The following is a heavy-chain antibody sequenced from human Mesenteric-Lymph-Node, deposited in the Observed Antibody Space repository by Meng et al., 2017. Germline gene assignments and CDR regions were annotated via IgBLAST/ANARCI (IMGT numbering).Heavy chain of an antibody. V-gene: IGHV4-59*08. CDR2: IYYSGST. D-gene: IGHD3-10*01. CDR1: GGSISSYY. J-gene: IGHJ4*02. Sequence: QVQLQRWGQGLLKPSETLSLTCTVSGGSISSYYWSWIRQPPGKGLEWIGHIYYSGSTNYNPSLKSRVTISVDTSKNQFSLKLSSVTATDTAVYYCARQSGYFDYWGQGTLVTVSS. CDR3: ARQSGYFDY.